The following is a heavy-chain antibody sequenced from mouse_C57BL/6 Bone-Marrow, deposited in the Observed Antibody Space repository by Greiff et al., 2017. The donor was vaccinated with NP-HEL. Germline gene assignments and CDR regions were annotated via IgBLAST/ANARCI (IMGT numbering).Heavy chain of an antibody. CDR2: IDPETGGT. CDR3: TRVGYYDYAWFAY. J-gene: IGHJ3*01. Sequence: QVQLQQSGAELVRPGASVTLSCKASGYTFTDYEMHWVKQTPVHGLEWIGAIDPETGGTAYNQKFKGKAILTADKSSSTAYMELRSLTSEDSAVYYCTRVGYYDYAWFAYWGQGTLVTVSA. V-gene: IGHV1-15*01. CDR1: GYTFTDYE. D-gene: IGHD2-4*01.